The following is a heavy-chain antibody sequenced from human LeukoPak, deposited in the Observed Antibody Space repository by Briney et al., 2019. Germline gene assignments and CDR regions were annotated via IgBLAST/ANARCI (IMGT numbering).Heavy chain of an antibody. CDR2: INAGNGNT. V-gene: IGHV1-3*01. J-gene: IGHJ4*02. Sequence: ASVKVSCKASGYTFTSYAMHWVRQAPGQRLEWMGWINAGNGNTKYSQRFQGRVTITRDTSASTAYMELSGLRSEDTAVYYCARESVLYYYDYWGQGTLVTVSS. CDR1: GYTFTSYA. CDR3: ARESVLYYYDY. D-gene: IGHD3-16*01.